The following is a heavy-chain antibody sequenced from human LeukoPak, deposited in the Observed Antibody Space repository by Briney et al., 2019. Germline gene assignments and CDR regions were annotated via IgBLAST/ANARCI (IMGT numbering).Heavy chain of an antibody. V-gene: IGHV3-23*01. J-gene: IGHJ4*02. D-gene: IGHD1-7*01. CDR3: ARVMAGTTGYDY. CDR2: ISGSGGST. Sequence: GGSLRLSCAASGFTFSSYAMSWVRQAPGKGLEWVSAISGSGGSTYYADSVKGRFTISRDNAKNTLYLQMNSLRAEDTAVYYCARVMAGTTGYDYWGQGTLVTVSS. CDR1: GFTFSSYA.